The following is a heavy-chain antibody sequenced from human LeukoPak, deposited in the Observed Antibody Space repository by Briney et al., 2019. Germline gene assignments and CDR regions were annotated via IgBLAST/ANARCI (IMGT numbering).Heavy chain of an antibody. CDR2: INPNSGGT. J-gene: IGHJ4*02. CDR3: ARMYYYGSGTYYGDY. V-gene: IGHV1-2*02. CDR1: GYTFTGYY. D-gene: IGHD3-10*01. Sequence: ASVKVSCKASGYTFTGYYMHWVRQAPGQGLEWMGWINPNSGGTNYAQKFQGRVTMIRDTSINTAYMELSRLRSDDTAVYYCARMYYYGSGTYYGDYWGQGTLVTVSS.